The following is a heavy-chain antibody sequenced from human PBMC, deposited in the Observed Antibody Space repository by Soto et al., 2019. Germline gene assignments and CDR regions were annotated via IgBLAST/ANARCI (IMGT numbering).Heavy chain of an antibody. CDR3: AKQVTPHSSGWPDAFDI. CDR1: GFTFSSYG. Sequence: QVQLVESGGGVVQPGRSLRLSCAVSGFTFSSYGMHWVRQAPGKGLEWVAVISYDGSNKYYADSVKGRFNISRDNSKNTLHLQMNSLRAEDTAVYYCAKQVTPHSSGWPDAFDIWGQGTMVSVSS. D-gene: IGHD6-19*01. J-gene: IGHJ3*02. CDR2: ISYDGSNK. V-gene: IGHV3-30*18.